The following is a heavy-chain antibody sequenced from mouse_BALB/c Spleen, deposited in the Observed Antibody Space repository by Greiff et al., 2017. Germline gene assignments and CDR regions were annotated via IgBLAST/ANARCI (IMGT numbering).Heavy chain of an antibody. D-gene: IGHD2-3*01. CDR2: IYPGGGYT. J-gene: IGHJ3*01. CDR3: ARTYDGYYGKGFAY. V-gene: IGHV1-63*02. Sequence: QVQLKESGAELVRPGTSVKMSCKAAGYTFTNYWIGWVKQRPGHGLEWIGDIYPGGGYTNYNEKFKGKATLTADTSSSTAYMQLSSLTSEDSAIYYCARTYDGYYGKGFAYWGQGTLVTVSA. CDR1: GYTFTNYW.